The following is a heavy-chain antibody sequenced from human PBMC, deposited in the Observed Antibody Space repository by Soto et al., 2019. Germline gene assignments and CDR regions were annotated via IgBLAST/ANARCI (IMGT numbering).Heavy chain of an antibody. CDR3: ATPPPLREAMITNINFDF. Sequence: AMKVSCNISGHTLTELSIHWVRQAPGKELDWMGCFDPESGEAIYAQKWHGRVTVTEDTVTDTSYMELSDLNSDDTAVYYCATPPPLREAMITNINFDFWGQGTPVTVSS. J-gene: IGHJ4*02. D-gene: IGHD3-10*01. CDR1: GHTLTELS. V-gene: IGHV1-24*01. CDR2: FDPESGEA.